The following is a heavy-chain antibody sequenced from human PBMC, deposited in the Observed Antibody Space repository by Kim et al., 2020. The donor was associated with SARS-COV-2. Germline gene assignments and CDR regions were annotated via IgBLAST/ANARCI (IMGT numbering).Heavy chain of an antibody. Sequence: GGSLRLSCSASGFTFSSYAMHWVRQAPGKGLEYVSAISSNGGSTYYADSVKGRFTISRDNSKNTLYLQMSSLRAEDTAVYYCVKGISSSTSGYFQHWGQGTLVTVSS. V-gene: IGHV3-64D*06. J-gene: IGHJ1*01. CDR2: ISSNGGST. CDR1: GFTFSSYA. CDR3: VKGISSSTSGYFQH. D-gene: IGHD6-6*01.